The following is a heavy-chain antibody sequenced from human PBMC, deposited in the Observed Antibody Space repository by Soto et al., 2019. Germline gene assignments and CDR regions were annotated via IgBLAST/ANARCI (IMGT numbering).Heavy chain of an antibody. J-gene: IGHJ6*02. CDR1: GGSIRSYY. V-gene: IGHV4-59*01. CDR2: IYYSGST. CDR3: AVGLGTQIWNYGMDV. Sequence: SETLSLTSTVSGGSIRSYYWSWIRQPPGKGLEWIGYIYYSGSTNYNPSLKSRVTISVDTSKNQFSLKLSSVTAADTAVYYCAVGLGTQIWNYGMDVWGQGTTVTVSS. D-gene: IGHD7-27*01.